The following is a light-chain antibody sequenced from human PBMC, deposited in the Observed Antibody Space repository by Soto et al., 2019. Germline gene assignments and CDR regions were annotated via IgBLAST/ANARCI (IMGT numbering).Light chain of an antibody. V-gene: IGLV1-44*01. Sequence: QSVLTQPPSASGTPGQRVTISCSGSSSNIGSNTVNWYQQLPGTAPKLLIYSYNQRPSGVPDRFSGSKSGTSASLAISGLQSEDEAYYYCAAWDDSLTGYVFGTGTKVTVL. CDR2: SYN. J-gene: IGLJ1*01. CDR3: AAWDDSLTGYV. CDR1: SSNIGSNT.